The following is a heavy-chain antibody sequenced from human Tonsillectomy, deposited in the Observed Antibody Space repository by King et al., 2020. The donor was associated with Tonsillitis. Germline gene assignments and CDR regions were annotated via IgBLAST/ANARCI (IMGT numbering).Heavy chain of an antibody. D-gene: IGHD3-22*01. V-gene: IGHV1-18*01. Sequence: QVQLVESGAEVKKPGASVKVSCKASGYTFTTYRISWVRQAPGQGLEWMGWISLYNGNTNYAQKLQGRVTMTTDTSTSTAYMELRSLRSDDTAVFYCASARSYDSTEYWGQGTLATVSS. CDR3: ASARSYDSTEY. CDR1: GYTFTTYR. CDR2: ISLYNGNT. J-gene: IGHJ4*02.